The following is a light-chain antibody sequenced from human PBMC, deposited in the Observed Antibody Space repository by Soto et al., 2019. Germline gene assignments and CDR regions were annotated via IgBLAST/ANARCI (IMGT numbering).Light chain of an antibody. J-gene: IGLJ3*02. CDR3: CSYTTSSPRV. CDR1: SSDVGAYDY. V-gene: IGLV2-14*01. CDR2: EVS. Sequence: QSVLTQPASVSGSPGQSITISCAGTSSDVGAYDYVSWYQHHPGKAPKLMIYEVSNRPSGVSNRFSGSKSGNTASLSISGLQAEDEADYYCCSYTTSSPRVFGGGTPLTVL.